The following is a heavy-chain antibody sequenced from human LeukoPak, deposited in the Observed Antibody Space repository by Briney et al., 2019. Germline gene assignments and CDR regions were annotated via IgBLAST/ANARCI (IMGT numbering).Heavy chain of an antibody. J-gene: IGHJ6*03. Sequence: PSETLSLTCTVSGGSISSGSYYWSWIRQPAGKGLEWIGRIYTSGSTNYNPSLKSRVTISVDTSQNQFSLKLSSVTAADTAVYYCARETSSYSSSWYYDYMDVWGKGTTVTVSS. CDR2: IYTSGST. CDR1: GGSISSGSYY. D-gene: IGHD6-13*01. CDR3: ARETSSYSSSWYYDYMDV. V-gene: IGHV4-61*02.